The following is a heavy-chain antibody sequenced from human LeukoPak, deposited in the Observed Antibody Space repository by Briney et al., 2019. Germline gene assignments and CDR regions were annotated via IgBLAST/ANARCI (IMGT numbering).Heavy chain of an antibody. D-gene: IGHD2-2*01. V-gene: IGHV3-7*01. CDR2: MNEDGSTK. Sequence: GGSLRLSCAASGFTSSSSWMTWVRQAPGKGLEWVANMNEDGSTKNYVDSVKGRFTISRDNAQNSLFLQINSLRAEDTAVYYCARDYASNALDIWGQGTMVTVSS. CDR3: ARDYASNALDI. J-gene: IGHJ3*02. CDR1: GFTSSSSW.